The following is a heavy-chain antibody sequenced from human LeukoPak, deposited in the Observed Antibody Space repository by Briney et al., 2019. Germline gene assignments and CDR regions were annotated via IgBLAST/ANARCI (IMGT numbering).Heavy chain of an antibody. CDR3: AKRPLDSSGLFDY. CDR2: ISGSGGST. J-gene: IGHJ4*02. Sequence: GGSLRLSCEASGFTFSSYAMSWVRQAPGKGLEWVSTISGSGGSTYYADSVKGRFTISRDNSKNTLYLQMNSLRAEDTALYYCAKRPLDSSGLFDYWGQGTLVTVSS. V-gene: IGHV3-23*01. CDR1: GFTFSSYA. D-gene: IGHD3-22*01.